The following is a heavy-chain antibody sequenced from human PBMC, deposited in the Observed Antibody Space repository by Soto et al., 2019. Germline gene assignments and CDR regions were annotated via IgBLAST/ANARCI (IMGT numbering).Heavy chain of an antibody. CDR2: ISSSSSYI. V-gene: IGHV3-21*01. J-gene: IGHJ4*02. CDR1: GFTFSSYS. D-gene: IGHD3-10*01. Sequence: EVQLVESGGGLVKPGGSLRLSCAASGFTFSSYSMNWVRQAPGKGLEWVSSISSSSSYIYYADSVKGRFTISRDNAKKSLYLQMNRLRAEDTAVYYCARDTYYYGSGSYSRWGQGTLVTVS. CDR3: ARDTYYYGSGSYSR.